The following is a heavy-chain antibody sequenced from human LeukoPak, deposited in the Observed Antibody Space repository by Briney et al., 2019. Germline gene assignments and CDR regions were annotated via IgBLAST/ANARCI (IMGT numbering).Heavy chain of an antibody. CDR3: AKSWREDSSGWFDY. CDR1: GFTFDDYA. D-gene: IGHD6-19*01. J-gene: IGHJ4*02. CDR2: ISWNSGSI. V-gene: IGHV3-9*01. Sequence: GRSRRLSCAPSGFTFDDYAMHWVRQAPGKGLEWVSGISWNSGSIGYADSVKGRFTISRDNAKNSLYLQMNSLRAEDSALYHCAKSWREDSSGWFDYWGQGTLVTVSS.